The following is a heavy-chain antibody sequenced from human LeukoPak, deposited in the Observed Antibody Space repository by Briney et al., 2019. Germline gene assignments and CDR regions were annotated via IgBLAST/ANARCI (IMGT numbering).Heavy chain of an antibody. Sequence: PGGSLRLSCAASGFSFSSYWMTWVRQAPGKGLEWVANIKQDGGEKYYVDSVKGRFTISRDNAKTSLYLQMNSLRAEDTAVYYCAKDGSKYYDSSGYYYFDYWGQGTLVTVSS. CDR3: AKDGSKYYDSSGYYYFDY. V-gene: IGHV3-7*01. CDR2: IKQDGGEK. J-gene: IGHJ4*02. D-gene: IGHD3-22*01. CDR1: GFSFSSYW.